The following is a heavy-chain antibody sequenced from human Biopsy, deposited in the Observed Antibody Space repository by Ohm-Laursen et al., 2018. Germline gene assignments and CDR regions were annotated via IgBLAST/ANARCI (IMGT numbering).Heavy chain of an antibody. CDR1: GYTFTNYA. CDR2: IRTDNGAT. J-gene: IGHJ4*02. D-gene: IGHD2-15*01. V-gene: IGHV1-18*01. CDR3: ARRGSGGRSFDY. Sequence: SSVKVSCKASGYTFTNYAINWVRQAPGQGLEWMGWIRTDNGATDYAQNLQGRVTMTTDTSAATAYMELRSLRSDDTAVFYCARRGSGGRSFDYWGQGSLVTVSS.